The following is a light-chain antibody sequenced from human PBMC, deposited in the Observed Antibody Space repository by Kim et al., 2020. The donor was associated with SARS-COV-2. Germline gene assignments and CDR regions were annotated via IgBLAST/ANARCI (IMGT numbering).Light chain of an antibody. V-gene: IGKV3-20*01. CDR2: GAS. CDR1: QSVSSNY. J-gene: IGKJ2*01. CDR3: QQYGGSPDYT. Sequence: EIVLTQSPGTLSLSPGERATLSCRASQSVSSNYLAWYQQKPGQAPRLLIYGASSRATGIPDRFSGSGSGTDFTLTISRLEPEDFAVYYCQQYGGSPDYTFGQGTKLEI.